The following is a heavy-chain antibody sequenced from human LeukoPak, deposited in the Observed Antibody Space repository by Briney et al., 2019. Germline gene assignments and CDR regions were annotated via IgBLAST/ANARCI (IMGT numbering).Heavy chain of an antibody. CDR2: IYYSGST. D-gene: IGHD3-22*01. Sequence: SETLSLTCTVSGGSMSPYHWGWIRQPPGKGLEWTGYIYYSGSTNYNPSLKSRVTISLDTSKSQFSLRLNSVTAADTAVYYCASSPPQNYYDSSGYFDYWGQGTLVTVSS. CDR3: ASSPPQNYYDSSGYFDY. J-gene: IGHJ4*02. CDR1: GGSMSPYH. V-gene: IGHV4-59*01.